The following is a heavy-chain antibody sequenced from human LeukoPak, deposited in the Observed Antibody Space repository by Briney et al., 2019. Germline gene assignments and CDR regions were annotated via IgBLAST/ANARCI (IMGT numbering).Heavy chain of an antibody. Sequence: GGSLRLSCAASGFTFDDYGMSWVRQVPGKGLEWVSGISWNGVKTGYVGSVKGRFTISRDNAKNSLYLQMSSLKAEDTSLYHCARVKLCGTCDYYYYPLDVWGQGTTVTVS. CDR3: ARVKLCGTCDYYYYPLDV. V-gene: IGHV3-20*01. J-gene: IGHJ6*02. CDR1: GFTFDDYG. CDR2: ISWNGVKT. D-gene: IGHD2-21*01.